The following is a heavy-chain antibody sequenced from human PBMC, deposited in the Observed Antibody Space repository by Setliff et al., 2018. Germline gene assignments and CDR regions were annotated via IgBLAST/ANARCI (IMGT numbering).Heavy chain of an antibody. V-gene: IGHV3-7*01. Sequence: HPGGSLRLSCVVSGFGFSRHWMSWVRQAPGKGLEWVADIKQDGSTKYYLDSVKGRFTISRDNAKRSLDLQMNGLRADDTGVYYCVRDDADNYDAFDNWGQGTLVTVSS. D-gene: IGHD3-22*01. J-gene: IGHJ3*02. CDR1: GFGFSRHW. CDR2: IKQDGSTK. CDR3: VRDDADNYDAFDN.